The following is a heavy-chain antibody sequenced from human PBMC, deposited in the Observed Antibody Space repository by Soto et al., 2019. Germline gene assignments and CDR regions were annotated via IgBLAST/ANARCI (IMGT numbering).Heavy chain of an antibody. CDR1: GYIFSNYY. Sequence: QVQLVQSGAEVKKPVTSVKVSCKASGYIFSNYYMHWVRQAPGQGLEWIGVFNPSGDATHYAQSFQGRVSVTRDTSTSTVYMELSTLTSEDTAVYYCARRGMSKIGFDTWGQGTMVTVSS. D-gene: IGHD3-10*01. CDR3: ARRGMSKIGFDT. J-gene: IGHJ3*02. V-gene: IGHV1-46*01. CDR2: FNPSGDAT.